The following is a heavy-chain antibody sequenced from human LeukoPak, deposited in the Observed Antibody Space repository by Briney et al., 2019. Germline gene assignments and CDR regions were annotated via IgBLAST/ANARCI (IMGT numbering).Heavy chain of an antibody. J-gene: IGHJ3*02. V-gene: IGHV1-69*11. Sequence: ASVKVSCKASGGTFSRYAISWVRQAPGQGLEWMGRIIPILGTANYAQKFQGRVTITTDESTSTAYMELSSLRSEDTAVYYCARDWNYYYDSSGYYLDAFDIWGQGTMVTVSS. CDR1: GGTFSRYA. CDR2: IIPILGTA. D-gene: IGHD3-22*01. CDR3: ARDWNYYYDSSGYYLDAFDI.